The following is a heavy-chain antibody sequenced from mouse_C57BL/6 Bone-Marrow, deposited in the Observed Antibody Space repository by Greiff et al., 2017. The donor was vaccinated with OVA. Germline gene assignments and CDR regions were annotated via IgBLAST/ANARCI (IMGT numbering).Heavy chain of an antibody. J-gene: IGHJ3*01. CDR1: GFNFKNTY. CDR3: ARGEGSAWFAY. Sequence: VQLQQSVAELVRPGASVKLSCTASGFNFKNTYMHWVKQRPEQGLEWIGRIDPANGNTKYAPKFQGKATITADTSSNTAYLQLSSLTSEDTAIYYCARGEGSAWFAYWGQGTLVTVSA. CDR2: IDPANGNT. V-gene: IGHV14-3*01.